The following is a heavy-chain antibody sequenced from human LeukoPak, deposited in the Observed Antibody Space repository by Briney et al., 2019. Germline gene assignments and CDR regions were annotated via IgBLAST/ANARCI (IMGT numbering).Heavy chain of an antibody. J-gene: IGHJ3*02. CDR1: GGSISSSSYY. D-gene: IGHD3-22*01. CDR2: IYKSGST. V-gene: IGHV4-39*01. Sequence: SETLSLTCTVSGGSISSSSYYWGWIRQPPGKGLEWIGNIYKSGSTYYNPSLKSRVTISVDTSKNQFSLKLSSVTAADTAVYYCARATYYYDSSGYYYPSAFDIWGQGTMVTVSS. CDR3: ARATYYYDSSGYYYPSAFDI.